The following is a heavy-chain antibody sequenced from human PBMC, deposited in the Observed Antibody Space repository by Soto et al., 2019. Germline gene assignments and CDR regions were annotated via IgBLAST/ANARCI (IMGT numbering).Heavy chain of an antibody. Sequence: EVQLVESGGGLVQPGGSLRLSCVASGFTFSNYAMHWVRQATGKGLECVSVISGNGDTTYYANSGKDSFTMSRDNSKNTLYLQMGSLRAHDTAVYYCARAWRADVWGQGTTVAVSS. CDR3: ARAWRADV. J-gene: IGHJ6*02. V-gene: IGHV3-64*01. CDR2: ISGNGDTT. CDR1: GFTFSNYA.